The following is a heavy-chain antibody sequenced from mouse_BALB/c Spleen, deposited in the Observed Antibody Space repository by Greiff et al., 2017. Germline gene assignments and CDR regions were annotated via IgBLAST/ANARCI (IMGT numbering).Heavy chain of an antibody. CDR3: ARITTAYFDY. D-gene: IGHD1-2*01. CDR2: IDTSDSYT. V-gene: IGHV1-69*01. CDR1: GYTFTDYW. J-gene: IGHJ2*01. Sequence: QVQLQQPGAELVMPGASVKMSCKASGYTFTDYWMHWVKQRPGQGLEWIGAIDTSDSYTSYNQKFKGKATLTVDESSSTAYMQLSSLTSEDSAVYYCARITTAYFDYWGQGTTLTVSS.